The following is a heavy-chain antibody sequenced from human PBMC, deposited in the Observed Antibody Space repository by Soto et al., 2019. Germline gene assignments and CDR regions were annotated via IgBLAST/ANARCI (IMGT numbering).Heavy chain of an antibody. CDR3: ARVSMAPPSGIFYYDY. D-gene: IGHD1-26*01. CDR1: GYTFASYT. V-gene: IGHV1-3*01. Sequence: QVQLVQSGAEVKKPGASVKVSCKASGYTFASYTLHWVRQAPGQRFEWLGWISAGNGNTKSSQKFQDRVTFDRNTSASPVSMELNSLRSEDTAIYYWARVSMAPPSGIFYYDYWGQGSRLTVS. J-gene: IGHJ4*02. CDR2: ISAGNGNT.